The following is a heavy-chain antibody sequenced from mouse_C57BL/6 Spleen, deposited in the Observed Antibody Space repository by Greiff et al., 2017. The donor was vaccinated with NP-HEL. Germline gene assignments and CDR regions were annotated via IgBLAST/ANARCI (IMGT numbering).Heavy chain of an antibody. CDR2: SRNKATAYTT. CDR1: GFTFSDFY. V-gene: IGHV7-1*01. CDR3: ARDGPGGYAMDY. J-gene: IGHJ4*01. Sequence: EVKVVESGGGLVQSGRSLRLSCATSGFTFSDFYMEWVRQAPGKGLEWIAASRNKATAYTTEYSASVKGRFIVSRDTSQSILYLQMNALRAEDTAIYYCARDGPGGYAMDYWGQGTSVTVSS.